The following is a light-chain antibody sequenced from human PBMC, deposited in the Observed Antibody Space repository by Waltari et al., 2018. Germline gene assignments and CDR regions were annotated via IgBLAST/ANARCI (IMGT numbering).Light chain of an antibody. CDR1: PIISGW. V-gene: IGKV1-5*03. CDR3: QLYNDFYT. J-gene: IGKJ2*01. CDR2: QAS. Sequence: DIQTTQPPPTLSASVGDRVTLTCRASPIISGWLAWYQKKPGQAPKLLIYQASNLQTGVPSRFSGGGAETEFTLSISSLQPVEFATYVSQLYNDFYTFGQGTKLEMK.